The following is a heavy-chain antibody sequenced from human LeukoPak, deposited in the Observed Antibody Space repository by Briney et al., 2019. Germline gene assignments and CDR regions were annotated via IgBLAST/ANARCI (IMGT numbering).Heavy chain of an antibody. Sequence: QTGGSLRLSCAAPGFTFSSYAMHWVRQAPGKGLEWVAVISYDGSNKYYADSVKGRFTISRDNSKNTLYLQMNSLRAEDTAVYYCARSTLIIPFDYWGQGTLVTVSS. D-gene: IGHD2-21*01. J-gene: IGHJ4*02. V-gene: IGHV3-30-3*01. CDR1: GFTFSSYA. CDR2: ISYDGSNK. CDR3: ARSTLIIPFDY.